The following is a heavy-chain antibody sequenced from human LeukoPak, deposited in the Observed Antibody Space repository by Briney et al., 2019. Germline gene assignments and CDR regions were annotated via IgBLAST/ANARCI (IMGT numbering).Heavy chain of an antibody. V-gene: IGHV3-66*02. CDR3: ARDHGGAEYYGSGSYGY. CDR1: IYTDRSNY. D-gene: IGHD3-10*01. CDR2: IYSGGST. J-gene: IGHJ4*02. Sequence: QPGGSLTLSCAASIYTDRSNYMSWVRHAPGKGLEWVSVIYSGGSTYYGDSVKGRFSISRVNSKNTLYLQMNSLRAEDTAVYYCARDHGGAEYYGSGSYGYWGQGTLVTVSA.